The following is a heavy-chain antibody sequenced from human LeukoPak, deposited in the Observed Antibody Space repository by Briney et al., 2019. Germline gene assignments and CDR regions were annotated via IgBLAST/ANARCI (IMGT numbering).Heavy chain of an antibody. CDR3: ARHEYSGSYYGLSWFDP. D-gene: IGHD1-26*01. V-gene: IGHV4-39*01. J-gene: IGHJ5*02. CDR2: IYYSGRT. CDR1: GGSISSSGYY. Sequence: PSETLSLTCTVSGGSISSSGYYWGWLRQPPGTGLEWIASIYYSGRTYYNPSLKSRVTISVDTSKNQLSLKLSSLTAADTAVYYCARHEYSGSYYGLSWFDPWGQGTLVTVSS.